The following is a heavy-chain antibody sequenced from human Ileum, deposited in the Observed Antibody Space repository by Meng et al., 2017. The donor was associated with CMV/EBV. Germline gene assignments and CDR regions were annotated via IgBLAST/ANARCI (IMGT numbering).Heavy chain of an antibody. CDR2: SSPSGDIA. CDR3: VSYSYTYD. D-gene: IGHD5-18*01. J-gene: IGHJ4*02. V-gene: IGHV1-46*04. Sequence: VKVSGKASGCTFTTCDVDWVRQAPGQGLEWMTISSPSGDIAKNAQKLQGRITMTRDTSTSTVYMELSGLRSEDTAVYYCVSYSYTYDWGQGTLVTVSS. CDR1: GCTFTTCD.